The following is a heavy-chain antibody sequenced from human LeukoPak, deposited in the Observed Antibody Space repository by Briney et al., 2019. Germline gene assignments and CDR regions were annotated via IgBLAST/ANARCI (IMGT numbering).Heavy chain of an antibody. Sequence: ASVKVSCKASGYTFTSYGISWVRQAPGQGLEWMGWISAYNGNTNYAQKLQGRVTMTTDTSTSTAYMELRSLRSDDTAVYYCARLDTGYYDSSGYFDYWGQGTLVTVPS. J-gene: IGHJ4*02. CDR1: GYTFTSYG. CDR3: ARLDTGYYDSSGYFDY. CDR2: ISAYNGNT. D-gene: IGHD3-22*01. V-gene: IGHV1-18*01.